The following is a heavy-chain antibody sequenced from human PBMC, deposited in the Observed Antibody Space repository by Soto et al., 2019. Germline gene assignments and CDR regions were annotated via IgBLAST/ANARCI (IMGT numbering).Heavy chain of an antibody. Sequence: SETLSLTCTVSGGSISSYYWSWIRQPPGKGLEWIGYIYYSGSTNYNPSLKSRVTISVDTSKNQFSLKLSSVTAADTAVYYCARHDGDPRLFDYWGQGTLVTVSS. D-gene: IGHD4-17*01. CDR3: ARHDGDPRLFDY. V-gene: IGHV4-59*08. CDR1: GGSISSYY. J-gene: IGHJ4*02. CDR2: IYYSGST.